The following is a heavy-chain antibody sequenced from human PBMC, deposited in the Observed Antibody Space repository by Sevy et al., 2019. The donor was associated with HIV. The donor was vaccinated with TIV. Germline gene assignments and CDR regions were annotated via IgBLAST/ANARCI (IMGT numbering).Heavy chain of an antibody. CDR1: GYTFTDYY. CDR3: ARLTTMPTSDLYGMDV. Sequence: ASVKVSCKASGYTFTDYYIHWVRQAPGHGLEWMAWINPNDGVTNYARRFQGGVTGTRDTSVGTAYMELRGLGYDDTAIYYCARLTTMPTSDLYGMDVWGQGTTVTVSS. CDR2: INPNDGVT. D-gene: IGHD4-17*01. V-gene: IGHV1-2*02. J-gene: IGHJ6*02.